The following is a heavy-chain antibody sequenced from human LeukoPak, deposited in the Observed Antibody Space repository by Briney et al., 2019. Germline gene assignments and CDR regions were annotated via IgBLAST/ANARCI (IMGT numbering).Heavy chain of an antibody. Sequence: VASVKVSCKASGYTFTGYYMHWVRQAPGQGLEWMGWINPNSGDTNYPQTFQGRVTMTRDTSISTAYMELSRLRSDDTAVYYCVRDDGSYSAPFGYWGQGTRVTVSS. D-gene: IGHD1-26*01. CDR3: VRDDGSYSAPFGY. CDR2: INPNSGDT. CDR1: GYTFTGYY. J-gene: IGHJ4*02. V-gene: IGHV1-2*02.